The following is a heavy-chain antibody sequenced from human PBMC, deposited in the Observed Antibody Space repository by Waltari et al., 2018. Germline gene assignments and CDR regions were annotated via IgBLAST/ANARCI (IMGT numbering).Heavy chain of an antibody. D-gene: IGHD2-15*01. CDR2: IKEDGGRK. Sequence: EVQLVASGGGLVQPEGSLRLSCAVSGFTLRNYWMGWVRQAPGKGLEWVAGIKEDGGRKDYVDSVKGRFTISRDNAKSTLYLQMNSLRAEDTAVFYCVRNRGWQQFDFWGQGTLVTVSS. CDR1: GFTLRNYW. V-gene: IGHV3-7*01. J-gene: IGHJ4*02. CDR3: VRNRGWQQFDF.